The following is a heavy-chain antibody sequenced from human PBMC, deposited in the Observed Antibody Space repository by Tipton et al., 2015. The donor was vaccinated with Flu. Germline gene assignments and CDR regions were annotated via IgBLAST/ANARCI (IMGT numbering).Heavy chain of an antibody. CDR3: ARECASCPKGLENWFDP. CDR1: GDSIGSGYF. J-gene: IGHJ5*02. V-gene: IGHV4-38-2*02. D-gene: IGHD1-1*01. CDR2: VHRTGSP. Sequence: LRLSCSVSGDSIGSGYFWGWIRQPPGKGLEWIGNVHRTGSPYYNPSLESRVSITVDTSKDQLFLNLNSVTAADTAVYYRARECASCPKGLENWFDPWGQGTLVTVSS.